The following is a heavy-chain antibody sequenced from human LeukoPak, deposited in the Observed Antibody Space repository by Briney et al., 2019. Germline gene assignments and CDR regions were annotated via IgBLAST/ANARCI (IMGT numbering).Heavy chain of an antibody. D-gene: IGHD3-22*01. CDR3: ARSSPTYYFDSSGYYYGDY. CDR1: AYSFTDYY. V-gene: IGHV1-2*06. CDR2: INPNTGVT. J-gene: IGHJ4*02. Sequence: ASVKVSCKASAYSFTDYYIHWVRQAPGQGLEWMGRINPNTGVTDYAQIFKGRVTMTRDTSISAAYMELSRLGSDDTAVYYCARSSPTYYFDSSGYYYGDYWGQGTLVTVSS.